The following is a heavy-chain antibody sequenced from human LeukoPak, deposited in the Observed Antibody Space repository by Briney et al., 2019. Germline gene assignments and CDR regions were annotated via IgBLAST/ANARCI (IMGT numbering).Heavy chain of an antibody. D-gene: IGHD2-2*02. CDR1: GGSISSYF. V-gene: IGHV4-59*01. CDR2: MYHSGST. Sequence: SETLSLTCTVSGGSISSYFWSWIRQPPGKGLQWIGYMYHSGSTYYNPSLKSRVTTSIDTSKNQFSLKLTSVTAADTAVYYCARYTNREFDFWGQGTLVTVSS. J-gene: IGHJ4*02. CDR3: ARYTNREFDF.